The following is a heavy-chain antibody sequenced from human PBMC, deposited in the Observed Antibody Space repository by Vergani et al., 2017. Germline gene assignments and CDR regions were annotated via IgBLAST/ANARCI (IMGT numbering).Heavy chain of an antibody. CDR3: GRAGIRRDAYNYVKF. V-gene: IGHV3-11*04. CDR1: GFTFRDYY. Sequence: QVQLVESGGGLVRPGESLRLSCRASGFTFRDYYMTWIRQAPGKGLEWVSFIGKTGDVIHYADSVRDRFTVSRDNAEKSLTLQMDSLRVEDTAVYFCGRAGIRRDAYNYVKFWGQGTMVTVSS. CDR2: IGKTGDVI. J-gene: IGHJ4*02. D-gene: IGHD5-24*01.